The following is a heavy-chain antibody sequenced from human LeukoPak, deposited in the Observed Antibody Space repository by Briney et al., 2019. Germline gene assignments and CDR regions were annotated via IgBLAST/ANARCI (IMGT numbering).Heavy chain of an antibody. D-gene: IGHD6-19*01. Sequence: GGSLRLSCAASGFTFDNYGMGWVRQAPGKGLEGVASIYWNGGSTGYADSVKGRFTISRDNAKNSLYLQMNSLRAEDTAVYYCARDKGIGYSSGWYVWGQGTLVTVSS. CDR2: IYWNGGST. CDR3: ARDKGIGYSSGWYV. V-gene: IGHV3-20*04. J-gene: IGHJ4*02. CDR1: GFTFDNYG.